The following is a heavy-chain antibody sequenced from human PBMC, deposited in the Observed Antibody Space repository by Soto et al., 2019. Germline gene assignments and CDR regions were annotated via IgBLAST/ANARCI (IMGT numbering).Heavy chain of an antibody. J-gene: IGHJ6*02. CDR1: GGSISSGGYY. CDR3: AGLGVRGYYYYGMDV. Sequence: QVQLQESGPGLVKPSQTLSLTCTVSGGSISSGGYYWSWIRQHPGKGLEWIGYIYYSGSTYYNPSHESRVTISVDTSKNRFSLTLSSVTAADTAVYYCAGLGVRGYYYYGMDVWGQGTTVTVSS. D-gene: IGHD3-10*01. V-gene: IGHV4-31*03. CDR2: IYYSGST.